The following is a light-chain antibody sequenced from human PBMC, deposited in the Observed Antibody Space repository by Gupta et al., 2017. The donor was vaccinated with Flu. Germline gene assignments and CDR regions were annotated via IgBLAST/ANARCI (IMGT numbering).Light chain of an antibody. J-gene: IGKJ1*01. CDR3: QQDNNWPGT. V-gene: IGKV3-15*01. Sequence: DTVMTQSPATLSVSPGDGATLSCRASQNIRTNLAWYQQKPGQAPRLLIYGASTRATFIPARFSGSGSGAEFTLTISSLQSEDFAVYFCQQDNNWPGTFGQGTKVEIK. CDR1: QNIRTN. CDR2: GAS.